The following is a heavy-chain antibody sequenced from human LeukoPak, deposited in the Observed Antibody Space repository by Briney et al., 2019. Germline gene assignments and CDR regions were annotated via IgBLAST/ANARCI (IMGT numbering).Heavy chain of an antibody. CDR3: ARDRWGVTATDY. CDR2: ISYDGSNK. CDR1: GFTFSSYA. V-gene: IGHV3-30-3*01. J-gene: IGHJ4*02. Sequence: GGSLRLSCAASGFTFSSYAMHWVRQAPGKGLEWVAVISYDGSNKYYADSVKGRFTISRDNSKNTLYLQMNSLRAEDTAVYYCARDRWGVTATDYWGQGTLVTVSS. D-gene: IGHD2-21*02.